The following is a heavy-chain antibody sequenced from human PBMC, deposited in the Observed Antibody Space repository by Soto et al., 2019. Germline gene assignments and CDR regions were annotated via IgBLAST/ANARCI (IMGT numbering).Heavy chain of an antibody. CDR2: IYYSGST. J-gene: IGHJ5*02. D-gene: IGHD2-2*01. CDR1: GGSISSYY. V-gene: IGHV4-59*01. Sequence: PSETLSLTCTVSGGSISSYYWSWIRQPPGKGLEWIGYIYYSGSTNYNPSLKSRVTISVDTSKNQFSLKLSSVTAADTAVYYCARTIVVVPAAIAVFGWFDPWGQGTLVTVSS. CDR3: ARTIVVVPAAIAVFGWFDP.